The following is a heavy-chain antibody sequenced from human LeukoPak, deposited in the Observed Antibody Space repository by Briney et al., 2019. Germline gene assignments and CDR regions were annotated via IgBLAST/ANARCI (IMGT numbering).Heavy chain of an antibody. CDR1: GYSISSGYY. D-gene: IGHD3-10*01. Sequence: PSETLSLTCTVSGYSISSGYYWGWIRQPPGKGLEWIGSIYHSGSTYYNPSLKSRVTISVDTSKNQFSLKLSSVTAADTAVYYCARFFDYYGSGTLDWFDPWGQGTLVTVSS. V-gene: IGHV4-38-2*02. CDR2: IYHSGST. J-gene: IGHJ5*02. CDR3: ARFFDYYGSGTLDWFDP.